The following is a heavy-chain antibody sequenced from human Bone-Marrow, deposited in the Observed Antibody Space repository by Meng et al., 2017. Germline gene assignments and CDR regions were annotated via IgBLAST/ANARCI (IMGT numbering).Heavy chain of an antibody. CDR3: TRDGYSDCSRTSCFDY. Sequence: ASVKVSCKPSGYNFPDYYIHWVRRAPGQGLEWMGRIDTKTGSPRYAQGFKGRLVFSSDTSVSTAYLEISGLKADDTAVYYCTRDGYSDCSRTSCFDYWGQGTLVTVSS. CDR1: GYNFPDYY. D-gene: IGHD2-2*01. CDR2: IDTKTGSP. J-gene: IGHJ4*02. V-gene: IGHV7-4-1*02.